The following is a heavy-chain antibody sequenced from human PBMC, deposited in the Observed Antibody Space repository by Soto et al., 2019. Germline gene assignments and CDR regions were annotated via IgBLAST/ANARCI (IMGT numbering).Heavy chain of an antibody. CDR2: MWYDGGNT. CDR3: ARDWLHDSSGAIDM. J-gene: IGHJ3*02. Sequence: GGSLRLSCAASGFTFSGHGMHWVRQAPGKGLEWVAVMWYDGGNTYYGDSVKGRFTISRDNSRNTLYLEMNSLRAEDTAVYYCARDWLHDSSGAIDMWGQGTMVTVSS. V-gene: IGHV3-33*01. D-gene: IGHD3-22*01. CDR1: GFTFSGHG.